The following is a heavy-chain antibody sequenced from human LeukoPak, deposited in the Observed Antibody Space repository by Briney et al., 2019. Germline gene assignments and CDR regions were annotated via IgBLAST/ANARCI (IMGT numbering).Heavy chain of an antibody. CDR3: ARDFPYYDILTGYAYYFDY. Sequence: ASVKVSCKASGYTFTSYDINWVRQATGQGPEWMGWMNPNSGNTGYAQKFQGRVTMTRNTSISTAYMELSSLRSDDTAVYYCARDFPYYDILTGYAYYFDYWGQGTLVTVST. CDR2: MNPNSGNT. V-gene: IGHV1-8*01. J-gene: IGHJ4*02. D-gene: IGHD3-9*01. CDR1: GYTFTSYD.